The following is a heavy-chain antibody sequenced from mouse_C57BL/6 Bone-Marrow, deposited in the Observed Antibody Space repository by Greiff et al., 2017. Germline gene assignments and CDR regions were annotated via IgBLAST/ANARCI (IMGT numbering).Heavy chain of an antibody. CDR2: IDPSDSYT. D-gene: IGHD1-1*01. Sequence: QVQLQQPGAELVMPGASVKLSCKASGYTFTSYWMHWVKQRPGQGLEWIGEIDPSDSYTNYNQKFKGKSTLTVDKSSSTAYMQLSSLPSEDSAVYYCARRDYGSSYAWFAYWGQGTLVTVSA. CDR3: ARRDYGSSYAWFAY. CDR1: GYTFTSYW. V-gene: IGHV1-69*01. J-gene: IGHJ3*01.